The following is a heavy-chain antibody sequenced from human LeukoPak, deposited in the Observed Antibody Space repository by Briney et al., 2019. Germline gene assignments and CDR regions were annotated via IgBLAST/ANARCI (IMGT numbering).Heavy chain of an antibody. J-gene: IGHJ4*02. CDR2: IYTSGST. Sequence: SETLSLTCTVSGGSISSGSYYWSWIRQPAGKGLEWIGRIYTSGSTNYNPSLKSRVTISVDTSKNQFSLKLSSVTAADTAVYCCAREEEWLPPDSWGQGTLATVSS. CDR1: GGSISSGSYY. V-gene: IGHV4-61*02. CDR3: AREEEWLPPDS. D-gene: IGHD3-3*01.